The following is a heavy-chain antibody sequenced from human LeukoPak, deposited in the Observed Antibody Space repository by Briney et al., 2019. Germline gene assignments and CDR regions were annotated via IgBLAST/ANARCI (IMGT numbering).Heavy chain of an antibody. V-gene: IGHV1-2*06. CDR3: ASSPGIAVADLFAY. CDR1: GYTFTGYY. D-gene: IGHD6-19*01. CDR2: INPNSGGT. J-gene: IGHJ4*02. Sequence: GASVKVSCKASGYTFTGYYMHWVRQAPGQGLEWMGRINPNSGGTDYAQKFQGRVTMTRDTSISTAYMELSRPRSDDTAVYYCASSPGIAVADLFAYWGQRTLVTVSS.